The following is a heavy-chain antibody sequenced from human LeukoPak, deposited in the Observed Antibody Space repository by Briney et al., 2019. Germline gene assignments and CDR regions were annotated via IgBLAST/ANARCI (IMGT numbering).Heavy chain of an antibody. D-gene: IGHD3-9*01. CDR3: ARHRRHYDILTGSYAGPFDM. Sequence: SETLSLTCTVSGASISSSAYYWGWIRQPPGRGLKWIGNIYYSGSTYYNPSLKSRVTISVHTSTNQFSLKLTSVTAADTAVYYCARHRRHYDILTGSYAGPFDMWGQGTMVTVSS. CDR2: IYYSGST. CDR1: GASISSSAYY. J-gene: IGHJ3*02. V-gene: IGHV4-39*01.